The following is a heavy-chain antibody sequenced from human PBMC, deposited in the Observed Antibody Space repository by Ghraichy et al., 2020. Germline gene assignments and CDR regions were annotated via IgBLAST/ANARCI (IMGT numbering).Heavy chain of an antibody. CDR3: ARGPAYYYGSGSYYNNLHYYYYGMDV. J-gene: IGHJ6*02. Sequence: SVKVSCKASGDTFSSYAISWVRQAPGQGLEWMGGIIPIFGTANYAQKFQGRVTITADESTSTAYMELSSLRSEDTAVYYCARGPAYYYGSGSYYNNLHYYYYGMDVWGQGTTVTVSS. D-gene: IGHD3-10*01. CDR2: IIPIFGTA. CDR1: GDTFSSYA. V-gene: IGHV1-69*13.